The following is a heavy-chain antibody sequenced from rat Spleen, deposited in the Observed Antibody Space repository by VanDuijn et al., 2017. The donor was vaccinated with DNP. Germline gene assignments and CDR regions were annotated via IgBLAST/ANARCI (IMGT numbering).Heavy chain of an antibody. J-gene: IGHJ3*01. CDR2: INKDSSTI. CDR1: GFNFNDYW. CDR3: ARAGWHGWVAD. Sequence: EVKLVESGGGLVQPGRSLKLSCAASGFNFNDYWMGWVRQAPGKGLEWIGEINKDSSTINYRPSLKDKFTISRGNAQNTLYLQMSKLGSEDTSIYYCARAGWHGWVADWGQGTLVTVSS. V-gene: IGHV4-2*01. D-gene: IGHD1-7*01.